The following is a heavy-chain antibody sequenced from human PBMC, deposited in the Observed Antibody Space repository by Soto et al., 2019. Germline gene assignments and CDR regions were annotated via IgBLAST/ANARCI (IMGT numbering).Heavy chain of an antibody. V-gene: IGHV3-23*01. CDR2: ISGNGVST. D-gene: IGHD3-10*01. CDR3: AKVQGSGSGLYYFYYYGMDA. Sequence: GGSLRLSCAASGFTFSSYALSWVRQAPGKGLQCVSTISGNGVSTYYADSVKGRFTISRDNSRNTLYLQMNSLRAEDTAVYYCAKVQGSGSGLYYFYYYGMDAWGQGTTVTVSS. J-gene: IGHJ6*02. CDR1: GFTFSSYA.